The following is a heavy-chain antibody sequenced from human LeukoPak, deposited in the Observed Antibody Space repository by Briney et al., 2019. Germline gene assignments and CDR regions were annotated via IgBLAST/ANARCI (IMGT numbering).Heavy chain of an antibody. V-gene: IGHV3-15*01. J-gene: IGHJ4*02. CDR3: TTVRQQLVQGNDY. Sequence: RGSLRLSCAASGFTFSNAWMSWVRQAPGKGLEWVGRIKRKTDGGTTDYAAPVEGRFTISRDDSKNTLYLQMNSLKTEDTAVYYCTTVRQQLVQGNDYWGQGTLVTVSS. CDR2: IKRKTDGGTT. D-gene: IGHD6-13*01. CDR1: GFTFSNAW.